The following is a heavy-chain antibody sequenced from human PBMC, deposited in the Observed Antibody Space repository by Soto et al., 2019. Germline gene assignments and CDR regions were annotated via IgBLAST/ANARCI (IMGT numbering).Heavy chain of an antibody. J-gene: IGHJ3*02. V-gene: IGHV1-18*04. CDR2: ISAYNGNT. CDR3: ARDLVLRGAGAFDI. CDR1: GYTFTSYG. Sequence: GXSVKVSFKASGYTFTSYGISWVRQAPGQGLEWMGWISAYNGNTNYAQKLQGRVTMTTDTSTSTAYMELRSLRSDDTAVYYCARDLVLRGAGAFDIWGQGTMVTVSS. D-gene: IGHD6-6*01.